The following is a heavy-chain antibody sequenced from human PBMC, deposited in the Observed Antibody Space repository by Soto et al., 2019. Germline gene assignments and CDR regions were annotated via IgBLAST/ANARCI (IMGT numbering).Heavy chain of an antibody. J-gene: IGHJ5*02. CDR2: ISYDGSNK. Sequence: QVQLVESGGGVVQPGRSLRLSCAASGFTFSSYAMHWVRQAPGKGLEWVAVISYDGSNKYYADSVKGRFTISRDNSKNTLYLQMNRLRAEDTAVYYCAREEDIVVVVAATRKGAWFDPWGQGTLVTVSS. CDR3: AREEDIVVVVAATRKGAWFDP. V-gene: IGHV3-30-3*01. CDR1: GFTFSSYA. D-gene: IGHD2-15*01.